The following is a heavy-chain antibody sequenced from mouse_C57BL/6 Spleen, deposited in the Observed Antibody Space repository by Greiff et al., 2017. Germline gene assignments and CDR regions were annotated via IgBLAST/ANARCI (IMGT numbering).Heavy chain of an antibody. D-gene: IGHD1-1*01. CDR1: GYAFSSSW. Sequence: QVQLQQSGPELVKPGASVKISCKASGYAFSSSWMHWVKQRPGKGLEWIGRIYPGDGDTNYNGKFKGKATLTADKSSSTAYMQLSSLTSEDSAVYFCAEESYGCYYFDYWGQGTTLTVSS. CDR2: IYPGDGDT. CDR3: AEESYGCYYFDY. V-gene: IGHV1-82*01. J-gene: IGHJ2*01.